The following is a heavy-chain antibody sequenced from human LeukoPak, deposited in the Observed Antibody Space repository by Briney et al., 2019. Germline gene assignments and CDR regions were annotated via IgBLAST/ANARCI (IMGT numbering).Heavy chain of an antibody. D-gene: IGHD2-2*01. Sequence: GGSLRLSCAASGFTFRSYFMTWVRRAPGKGLEWVSDISDDGGSPYYADFVKGRFTVSRDNSKNTLFLQMHSLRGDDTAIYYCAKLGRYQTRLDDYWGQGTPVTVSS. V-gene: IGHV3-23*01. CDR1: GFTFRSYF. CDR3: AKLGRYQTRLDDY. CDR2: ISDDGGSP. J-gene: IGHJ4*02.